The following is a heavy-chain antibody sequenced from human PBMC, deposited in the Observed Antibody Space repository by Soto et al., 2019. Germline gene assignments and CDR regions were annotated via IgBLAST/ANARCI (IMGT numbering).Heavy chain of an antibody. CDR1: GYTFTGYY. D-gene: IGHD3-22*01. CDR2: INPNSGGT. V-gene: IGHV1-2*04. CDR3: ARDLNHYYDSSGYYYFDY. Sequence: ASVKVSCKASGYTFTGYYMHWVRQAPGQGLEWMGWINPNSGGTNYAQKFQGWVTMTRDTSISTAYMELSRLRSDDTAVYYCARDLNHYYDSSGYYYFDYWGQGTLVTVSS. J-gene: IGHJ4*02.